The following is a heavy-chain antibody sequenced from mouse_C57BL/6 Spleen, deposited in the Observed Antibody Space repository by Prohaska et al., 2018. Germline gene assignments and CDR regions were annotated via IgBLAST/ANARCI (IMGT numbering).Heavy chain of an antibody. CDR2: IYPGSGST. V-gene: IGHV1-55*01. Sequence: TWVKQRPGQGLEWIGDIYPGSGSTNYNEKFKSKATLTVDTSSSTAYMQLSSLTSEDSAVYYCARIYYYGSSYAMDYWGQGTSVTVSS. CDR3: ARIYYYGSSYAMDY. D-gene: IGHD1-1*01. J-gene: IGHJ4*01.